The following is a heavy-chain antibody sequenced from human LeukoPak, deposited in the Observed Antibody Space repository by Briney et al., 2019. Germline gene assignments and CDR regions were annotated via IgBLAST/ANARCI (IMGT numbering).Heavy chain of an antibody. V-gene: IGHV1-24*01. J-gene: IGHJ4*02. CDR3: ATSPGHYFDRGGYIYDY. CDR2: FDPEHGET. CDR1: GYTLTELS. D-gene: IGHD3-22*01. Sequence: ASVKVSCKVSGYTLTELSIHWVRQAPGKGLEWMGGFDPEHGETIYAQKSQGRVTMTEDTSTDTAYMELSSLRSEDTAVYYCATSPGHYFDRGGYIYDYWGQGTLVTVSS.